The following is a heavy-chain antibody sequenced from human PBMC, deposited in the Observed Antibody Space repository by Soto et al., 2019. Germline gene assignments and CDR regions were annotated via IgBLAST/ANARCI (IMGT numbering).Heavy chain of an antibody. J-gene: IGHJ5*02. V-gene: IGHV4-59*01. CDR2: IYYSGST. CDR3: ARVLEYYYDRSDLRWFEP. CDR1: VVSISSYY. D-gene: IGHD3-22*01. Sequence: PSETLSLTCTFSVVSISSYYWSWIRHPPGKRLEWIGYIYYSGSTNYNPSLKSRVTISVDTSKNQFSLKLSSVTAADTAVYYCARVLEYYYDRSDLRWFEPWGQGTLVIVSS.